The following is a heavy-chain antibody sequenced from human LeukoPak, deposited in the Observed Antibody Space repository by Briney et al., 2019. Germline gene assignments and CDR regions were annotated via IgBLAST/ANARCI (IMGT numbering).Heavy chain of an antibody. CDR3: ARAWGVVVTADYFDY. CDR1: GFTFSDYY. J-gene: IGHJ4*02. D-gene: IGHD2-21*02. Sequence: GGSLRLSCAASGFTFSDYYMSWIRQAPGKGLEWVSYISSSGSTIYYADSVKGRFTISRDNAKNSLYLQMNSLRAEDTAVYYCARAWGVVVTADYFDYWGQGTLVTVSS. V-gene: IGHV3-11*01. CDR2: ISSSGSTI.